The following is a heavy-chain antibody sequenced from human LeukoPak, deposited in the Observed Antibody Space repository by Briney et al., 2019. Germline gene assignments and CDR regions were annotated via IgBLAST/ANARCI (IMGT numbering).Heavy chain of an antibody. Sequence: PSETLSLTCAVYGGSFSGYYWSWIRQPPGKGLEWIGEINHSGNTNYNPSLKSRVTISVDTSKNQFSLKLSSVTAADTAVYYCARAYSSWFDPWGQGTLVTVSS. CDR1: GGSFSGYY. D-gene: IGHD6-13*01. CDR3: ARAYSSWFDP. CDR2: INHSGNT. V-gene: IGHV4-34*01. J-gene: IGHJ5*02.